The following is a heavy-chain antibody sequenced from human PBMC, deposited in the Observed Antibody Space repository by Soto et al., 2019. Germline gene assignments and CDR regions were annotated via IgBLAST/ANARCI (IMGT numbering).Heavy chain of an antibody. Sequence: LSDTKSHTCSVSGDSNFHGAYSWTWIRQSPVNRLDWIVYIYYSGDTYYNPFLKSRVMISVDTSKHQFSLNLSSVTVADTALYYCVSGYYDILSGRDTKYFFDNWGPGALVTVS. CDR2: IYYSGDT. CDR1: GDSNFHGAYS. J-gene: IGHJ4*02. V-gene: IGHV4-30-4*02. CDR3: VSGYYDILSGRDTKYFFDN. D-gene: IGHD3-9*01.